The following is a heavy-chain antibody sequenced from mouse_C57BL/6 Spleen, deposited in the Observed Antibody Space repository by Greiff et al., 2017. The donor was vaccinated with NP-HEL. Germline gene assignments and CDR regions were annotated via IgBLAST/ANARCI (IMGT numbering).Heavy chain of an antibody. CDR2: IDPDTGGT. J-gene: IGHJ2*01. CDR1: GYTFTDYE. V-gene: IGHV1-15*01. CDR3: KKEICYGKDY. Sequence: QVQLQQSGAELVRPGASVTLSCKASGYTFTDYEMHWVKQTPVHGLEWIGAIDPDTGGTAYTQKFKGKAILTADKSSSTAYMGLRSLTAADSAVYYCKKEICYGKDYGGQGTTLTVSS. D-gene: IGHD2-1*01.